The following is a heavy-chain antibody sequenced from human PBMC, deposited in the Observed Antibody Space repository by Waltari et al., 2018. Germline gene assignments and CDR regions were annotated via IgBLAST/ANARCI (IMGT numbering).Heavy chain of an antibody. J-gene: IGHJ3*02. V-gene: IGHV3-23*01. CDR1: GFTFSSYA. CDR3: AKDFMIVVVAAFDI. Sequence: EVQLLESGGGLVQPGGSLRLSCAASGFTFSSYAMSWVRQDPGKGVEWVSAISGSGGSTYYADSVKGRFTISRDNSKNTLYLQMNSLRSEDTAVYYCAKDFMIVVVAAFDIWGQGTMVTVSS. CDR2: ISGSGGST. D-gene: IGHD3-22*01.